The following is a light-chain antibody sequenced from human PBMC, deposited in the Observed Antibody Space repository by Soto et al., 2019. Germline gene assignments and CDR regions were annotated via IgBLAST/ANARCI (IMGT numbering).Light chain of an antibody. Sequence: QSVLTQPPSASGTPGQRVTISCSGTNSNIGNNYVHWYRQIPGTAPKLLIYTDTHRPSGVPDRFSGSKSGTSASLAISGLRSEDEADYYCAAWDDRLSGPVFGGGTKLTVL. J-gene: IGLJ3*02. CDR2: TDT. CDR3: AAWDDRLSGPV. V-gene: IGLV1-47*02. CDR1: NSNIGNNY.